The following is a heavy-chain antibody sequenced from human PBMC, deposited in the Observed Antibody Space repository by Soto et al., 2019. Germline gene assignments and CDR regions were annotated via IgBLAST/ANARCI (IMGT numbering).Heavy chain of an antibody. J-gene: IGHJ3*02. Sequence: EVQLEGSGGGLVQRGGSLRPCCAASGFGFSSYGMHWVRPTTGAGLEWGSSIANTGDPYYSDSVKGRFTISRDNAKNALYLQMNSLRVGDSAMYYCAREGTGGGFDIWGQGTKVTVSS. CDR3: AREGTGGGFDI. V-gene: IGHV3-13*05. D-gene: IGHD1-1*01. CDR1: GFGFSSYG. CDR2: IANTGDP.